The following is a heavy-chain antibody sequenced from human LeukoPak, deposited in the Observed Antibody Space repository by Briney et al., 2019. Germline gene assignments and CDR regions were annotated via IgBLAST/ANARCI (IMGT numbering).Heavy chain of an antibody. CDR1: GFTFDDYA. Sequence: GGSLRLSCAASGFTFDDYAMHWVRQAPGKGLEWVAVIWYDGSNKYYADSVKGRFTISRDNSKNTLYLQMNSLRAEDTAVYYCARDSGSRVGGGMDVWGQGTTVTVSS. CDR3: ARDSGSRVGGGMDV. CDR2: IWYDGSNK. V-gene: IGHV3-33*08. J-gene: IGHJ6*02. D-gene: IGHD1-26*01.